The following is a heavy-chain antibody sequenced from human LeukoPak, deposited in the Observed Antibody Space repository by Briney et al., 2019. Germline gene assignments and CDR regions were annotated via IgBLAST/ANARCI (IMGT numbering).Heavy chain of an antibody. Sequence: SVKVSCKASGGTFSSYAISWVRQAPGQGLEWMGGIIPIFGTANYAQKFQGRVTITADESTSTAYMELSSLRSEDTAVYYCASNLVRVLYHFDYWGQGTLVTVSS. CDR1: GGTFSSYA. CDR2: IIPIFGTA. V-gene: IGHV1-69*13. D-gene: IGHD3-16*02. J-gene: IGHJ4*02. CDR3: ASNLVRVLYHFDY.